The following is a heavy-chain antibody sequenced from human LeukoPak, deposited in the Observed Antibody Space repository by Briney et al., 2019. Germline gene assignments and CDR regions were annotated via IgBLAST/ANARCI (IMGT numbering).Heavy chain of an antibody. Sequence: ASVKVSCKASGYTFTSYYMHWVRQAPGQGLEWMGIINPSGGSTSYAQKFQGRVTMTRDMSTSTVYMELSSLRSEDTAVYYCAGGSYDSSGYYNTEYFQHWGQGTLVTVSS. D-gene: IGHD3-22*01. CDR1: GYTFTSYY. CDR3: AGGSYDSSGYYNTEYFQH. V-gene: IGHV1-46*01. J-gene: IGHJ1*01. CDR2: INPSGGST.